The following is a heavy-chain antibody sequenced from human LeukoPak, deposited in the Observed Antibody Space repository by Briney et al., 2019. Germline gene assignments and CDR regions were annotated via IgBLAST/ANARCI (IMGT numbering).Heavy chain of an antibody. J-gene: IGHJ4*02. CDR3: ARGPTRANSSDY. V-gene: IGHV3-7*01. CDR1: GFTFSSYW. D-gene: IGHD2/OR15-2a*01. CDR2: IKQDGSEK. Sequence: GGSQRLSCAASGFTFSSYWMSWVRQAPGKGLEWVANIKQDGSEKYYVDSVKGRFTISRDNAKNSLYLLMNSLRTEDTAMYYCARGPTRANSSDYWGQGTLVTVSS.